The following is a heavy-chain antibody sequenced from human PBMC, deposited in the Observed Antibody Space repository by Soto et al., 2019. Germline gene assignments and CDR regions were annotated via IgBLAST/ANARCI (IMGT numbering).Heavy chain of an antibody. CDR3: ATLSDFWSGYYSGPR. Sequence: ASVKVSCKASGYTFTSYDINWVRQATGQGLEWMGWMNPNSGNTGYAQKFRGRVTMTRNTSISTAYMELSSLRSEDTAVYYCATLSDFWSGYYSGPRWGQGTLVTVSS. J-gene: IGHJ4*02. CDR1: GYTFTSYD. CDR2: MNPNSGNT. V-gene: IGHV1-8*01. D-gene: IGHD3-3*01.